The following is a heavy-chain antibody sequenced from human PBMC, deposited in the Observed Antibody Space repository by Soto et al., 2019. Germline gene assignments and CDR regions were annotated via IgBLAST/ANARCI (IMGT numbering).Heavy chain of an antibody. V-gene: IGHV4-4*02. Sequence: QVQLQESGPGLVKPSGTLSLTCAVSGGSISSSNWWSWVRQPPGKGLEWIGEIYHSGSTNYNPSLKSRVTILVDKSKNQFSLKLSSVTAADTAVYYCARGAISGYSSSHNDYWGQGTLVTVSS. CDR1: GGSISSSNW. J-gene: IGHJ4*02. CDR3: ARGAISGYSSSHNDY. CDR2: IYHSGST. D-gene: IGHD6-13*01.